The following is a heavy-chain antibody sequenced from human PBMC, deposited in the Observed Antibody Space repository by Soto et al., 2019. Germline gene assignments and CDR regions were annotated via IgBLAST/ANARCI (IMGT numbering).Heavy chain of an antibody. J-gene: IGHJ6*02. D-gene: IGHD3-10*01. CDR3: ARVSGIYYYGMDV. Sequence: PSETLSLTCTVSGGSMSSSSYYWGWIRQPPGKGLEWIGSIYYSGTTYYNPSLKSRVTISVDSSKNQFSLNLISVTAADTAVYYGARVSGIYYYGMDVWGLGTTVTVSS. CDR2: IYYSGTT. V-gene: IGHV4-39*02. CDR1: GGSMSSSSYY.